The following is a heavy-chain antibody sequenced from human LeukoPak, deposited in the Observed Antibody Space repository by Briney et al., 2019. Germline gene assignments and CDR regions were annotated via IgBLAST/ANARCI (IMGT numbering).Heavy chain of an antibody. J-gene: IGHJ6*03. CDR2: INPKTGIT. CDR1: GYTFIDNY. CDR3: ARDALPWFGELGATPRTYYYYYYMDV. D-gene: IGHD3-10*01. V-gene: IGHV1-2*02. Sequence: ASVKVSCKASGYTFIDNYIHWVRQAPGQGLEWMGWINPKTGITNYAQKFQGRVTMTRDTSISTAYMELSRLRSDDTAVYYCARDALPWFGELGATPRTYYYYYYMDVWGKGTTVTISS.